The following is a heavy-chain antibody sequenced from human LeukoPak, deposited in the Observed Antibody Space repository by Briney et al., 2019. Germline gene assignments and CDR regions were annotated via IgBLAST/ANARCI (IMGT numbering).Heavy chain of an antibody. CDR2: VDYSGST. J-gene: IGHJ4*02. CDR1: GGSINSYY. CDR3: ATDGYSITWPYFDY. Sequence: SETLSLTCSVSGGSINSYYWSWIRQSPGKGLEWIGYVDYSGSTNYNPSLKSRITISIDTSKNQFSLRLTSVTAADTAMYYCATDGYSITWPYFDYWGQGTLVTVSS. V-gene: IGHV4-59*01. D-gene: IGHD6-13*01.